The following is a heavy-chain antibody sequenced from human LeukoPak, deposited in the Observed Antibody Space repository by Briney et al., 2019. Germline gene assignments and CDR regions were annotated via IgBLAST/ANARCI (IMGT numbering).Heavy chain of an antibody. CDR1: GFTFSSYA. D-gene: IGHD1-26*01. Sequence: GGSLRLSCEASGFTFSSYAMNWVRQAPGKGLEWVSSITASGYSTYYTDSVKGRLTISRDNSKNTLYLQMNSLRPEDTAVYYCAKGSSGGSYSDWGQGTLVTVSS. CDR3: AKGSSGGSYSD. J-gene: IGHJ4*02. V-gene: IGHV3-23*01. CDR2: ITASGYST.